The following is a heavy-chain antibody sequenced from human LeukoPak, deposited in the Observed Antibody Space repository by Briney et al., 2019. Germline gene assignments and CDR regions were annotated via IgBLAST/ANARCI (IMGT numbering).Heavy chain of an antibody. D-gene: IGHD4-11*01. J-gene: IGHJ4*02. CDR1: GYTFTSYD. CDR3: ARGYSNYDPAFDY. CDR2: MNPNSGNT. Sequence: ASVKVSFKASGYTFTSYDINWVRQATGQGLEWMGWMNPNSGNTGYAQKFQGRVTMTRNTSISTAYMELSSLRSEDTAVYYCARGYSNYDPAFDYWGQGTLVTVSS. V-gene: IGHV1-8*01.